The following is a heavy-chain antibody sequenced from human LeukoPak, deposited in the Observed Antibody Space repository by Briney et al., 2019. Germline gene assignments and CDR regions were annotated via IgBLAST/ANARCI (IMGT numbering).Heavy chain of an antibody. V-gene: IGHV4-30-4*01. CDR1: GGSITSGDDY. Sequence: PSETLSLTCTVSGGSITSGDDYWSWIRQPPGKGLEWIGYIFYGGSTNYNPSLKSRVAISVDTSKNQFSLKLSSVTAADTAVYYCARANWNYAWFDPWGQGTLVTVSS. CDR2: IFYGGST. D-gene: IGHD1-7*01. J-gene: IGHJ5*02. CDR3: ARANWNYAWFDP.